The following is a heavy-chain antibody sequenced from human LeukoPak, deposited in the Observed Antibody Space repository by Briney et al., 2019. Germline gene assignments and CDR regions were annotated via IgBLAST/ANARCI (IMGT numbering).Heavy chain of an antibody. Sequence: KRGESLKISCKGSGYSFTSYWIGWVRQMPGKGLEWMGIIYPGDSDTRYSPSFQGQVTISADKSISTAYLQWSSLKASDTAMYYCARHEVGSLADNSAYYYYYYMDVWGKGTTVTVSS. D-gene: IGHD6-6*01. V-gene: IGHV5-51*01. CDR3: ARHEVGSLADNSAYYYYYYMDV. J-gene: IGHJ6*03. CDR1: GYSFTSYW. CDR2: IYPGDSDT.